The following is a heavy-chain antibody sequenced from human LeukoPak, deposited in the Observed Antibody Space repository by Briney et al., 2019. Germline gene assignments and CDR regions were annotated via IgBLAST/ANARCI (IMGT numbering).Heavy chain of an antibody. D-gene: IGHD1-26*01. J-gene: IGHJ3*02. CDR2: ISAYNGNT. CDR3: ARESTDSGSDDAFDI. CDR1: GYTFTSYG. Sequence: ALVKVSCKASGYTFTSYGISWVRQAPGQGLEWMGWISAYNGNTNYAQKLQGRVTMTTDTSTSTAYMELRSLRSDDTAVYYCARESTDSGSDDAFDIWGQGTMVTVSS. V-gene: IGHV1-18*01.